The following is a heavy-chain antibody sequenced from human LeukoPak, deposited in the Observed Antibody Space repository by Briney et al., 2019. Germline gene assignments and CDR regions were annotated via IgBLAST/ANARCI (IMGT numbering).Heavy chain of an antibody. V-gene: IGHV1-2*02. CDR2: INPNTGGT. Sequence: ASVKVSCKASGYTFTDYYMHWVRQAPGQGLEWMGWINPNTGGTNYAQKLQGRVTMTTDTSTSTAYMELRSLRSDDTAVYYCARNEESGWYLDYWGQGTLVTVSS. J-gene: IGHJ4*02. CDR3: ARNEESGWYLDY. D-gene: IGHD6-19*01. CDR1: GYTFTDYY.